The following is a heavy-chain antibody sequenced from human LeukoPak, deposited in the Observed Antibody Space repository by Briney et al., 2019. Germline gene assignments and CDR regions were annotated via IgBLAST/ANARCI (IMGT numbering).Heavy chain of an antibody. CDR3: ARPAEQWLVFEI. CDR2: IYYSGST. Sequence: SSETLSLTCTVSGGSISSSSYYSAWIRQPPGKGLEWIGSIYYSGSTYYNPSLKSRVTLSVDTSKNQFALKLTSVTAADTAVYYCARPAEQWLVFEIWGQGILVTVSS. V-gene: IGHV4-39*01. CDR1: GGSISSSSYY. D-gene: IGHD6-19*01. J-gene: IGHJ4*02.